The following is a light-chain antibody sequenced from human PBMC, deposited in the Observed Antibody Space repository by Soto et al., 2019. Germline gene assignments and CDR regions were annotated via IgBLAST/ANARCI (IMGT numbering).Light chain of an antibody. CDR1: QSVSSY. J-gene: IGKJ3*01. CDR2: DAS. CDR3: QQRSNWPSFT. V-gene: IGKV3-11*01. Sequence: EIVLTQSPATLSLSPGERATLSCRASQSVSSYLAWYQQKPGQAPRLLIYDASNRATGIPARFSGSGSGTDFPLTISSLEREAFAVYYCQQRSNWPSFTFGPGTKVDIK.